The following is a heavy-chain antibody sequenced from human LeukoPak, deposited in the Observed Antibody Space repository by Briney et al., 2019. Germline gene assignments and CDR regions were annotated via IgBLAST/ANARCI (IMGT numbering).Heavy chain of an antibody. CDR1: GGTFSSYA. CDR3: ARDTRARGFCSGGSCSFFDY. Sequence: GSSVKVSCKASGGTFSSYAISWVRQAPGQGLEWMGRIIPIFGIANYEQKFQGRVTVTADKSTSTAYMEMSSLRSEDTAMYYCARDTRARGFCSGGSCSFFDYWGQGTLVTVSS. J-gene: IGHJ4*02. CDR2: IIPIFGIA. D-gene: IGHD2-15*01. V-gene: IGHV1-69*04.